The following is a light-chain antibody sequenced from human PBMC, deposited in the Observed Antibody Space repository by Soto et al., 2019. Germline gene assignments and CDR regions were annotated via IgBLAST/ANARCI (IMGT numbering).Light chain of an antibody. CDR3: LQYSSHSWT. CDR1: RSISDW. Sequence: DIQMTHSPSTLSASVVDRVTITCRSSRSISDWLAWYQQKPGKAPELLIFDASSLKSGVPSRFSGSGSGTEFTLTISRLQPDDVATYYCLQYSSHSWTFGQGTKVDI. V-gene: IGKV1-5*01. CDR2: DAS. J-gene: IGKJ1*01.